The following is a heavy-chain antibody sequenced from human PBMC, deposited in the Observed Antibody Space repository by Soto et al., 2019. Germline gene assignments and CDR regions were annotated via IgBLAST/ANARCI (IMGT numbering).Heavy chain of an antibody. V-gene: IGHV3-30*04. CDR3: ARPGSGYDVLSGHYFYYYYAMDV. CDR1: GFIFNTYA. J-gene: IGHJ6*02. Sequence: QVQLVDSGGGVVQPGRSLRLSCTTSGFIFNTYAMHWVRQAPGKGLEWVAVMSHDGRNTYYADSVKGRFTISRDNSKNTLYLQMNSLRTEDTAVYYCARPGSGYDVLSGHYFYYYYAMDVWGQGTTVTVSS. CDR2: MSHDGRNT. D-gene: IGHD3-3*01.